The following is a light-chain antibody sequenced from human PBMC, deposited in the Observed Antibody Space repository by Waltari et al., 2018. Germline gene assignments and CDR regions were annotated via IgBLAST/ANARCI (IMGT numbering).Light chain of an antibody. CDR3: QQYYTTPFT. CDR2: WAS. J-gene: IGKJ3*01. V-gene: IGKV4-1*01. Sequence: IVMTQSPDSLAVSLGERATINCKSSQSVLYNSNNKNYLAWYQQKPGQPPKLLIYWASTRESGVPDRFSGNGSGTDFTLTVSSLQAEDVAVYDCQQYYTTPFTFGPGTKVDI. CDR1: QSVLYNSNNKNY.